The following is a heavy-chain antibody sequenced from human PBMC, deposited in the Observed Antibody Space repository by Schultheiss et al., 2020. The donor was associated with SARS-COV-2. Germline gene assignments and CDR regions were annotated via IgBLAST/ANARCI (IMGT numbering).Heavy chain of an antibody. CDR1: GGSISSGDYY. Sequence: SETLSLTCTVSGGSISSGDYYWSWIRQPPGKGLEWIGYIYYSGSTYYNPSLKSRVTISVDKSKNQFSLKVSSMSAADTAVYYCARKGEDWNDLAYWGQGTLVTVSS. CDR2: IYYSGST. V-gene: IGHV4-30-4*01. CDR3: ARKGEDWNDLAY. D-gene: IGHD1-1*01. J-gene: IGHJ4*02.